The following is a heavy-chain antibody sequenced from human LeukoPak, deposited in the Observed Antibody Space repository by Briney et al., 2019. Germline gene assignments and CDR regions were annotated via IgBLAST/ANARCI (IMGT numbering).Heavy chain of an antibody. V-gene: IGHV5-51*01. J-gene: IGHJ5*02. CDR2: IYPGDSDT. Sequence: GESLKISCKGSGYSFTSYWIGWVRQMPGKGLEWMGIIYPGDSDTRYSPSFQGQVTISADKSISTAYPQWSSLKASDTAMYYCARALIKRRGWHQPFDPWGQGTLVTVSS. D-gene: IGHD2-8*01. CDR3: ARALIKRRGWHQPFDP. CDR1: GYSFTSYW.